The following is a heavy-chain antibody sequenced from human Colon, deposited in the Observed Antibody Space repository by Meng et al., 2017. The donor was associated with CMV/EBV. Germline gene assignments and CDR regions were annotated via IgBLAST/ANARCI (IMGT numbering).Heavy chain of an antibody. D-gene: IGHD5-12*01. CDR2: IYSSGTT. V-gene: IGHV4-4*08. Sequence: SETLSLTCSVSGGSISSYYWSWVRQPPGKGLEWIGHIYSSGTTTYSPSLKSRVTISLDTSKNQFYLKMNSLTAADTAVYYCARYAGWLKAYDYWGQGTPVTVSS. J-gene: IGHJ4*02. CDR3: ARYAGWLKAYDY. CDR1: GGSISSYY.